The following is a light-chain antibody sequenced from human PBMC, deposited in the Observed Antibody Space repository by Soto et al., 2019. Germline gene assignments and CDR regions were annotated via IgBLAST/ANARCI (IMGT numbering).Light chain of an antibody. CDR2: STS. J-gene: IGKJ1*01. V-gene: IGKV3-20*01. Sequence: EIVLTQSPGTLSLSPGERVTLSCRASQSVGTSWLAWYQQKPGQSPRLLIYSTSSRATGIPDRSSGSGSETDFALTISRLEPEDSAVYYCQQYASSQWTFGQGTKVEIK. CDR1: QSVGTSW. CDR3: QQYASSQWT.